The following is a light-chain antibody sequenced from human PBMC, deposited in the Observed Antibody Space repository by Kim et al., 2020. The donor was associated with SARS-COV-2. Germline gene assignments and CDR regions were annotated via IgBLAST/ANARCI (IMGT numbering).Light chain of an antibody. CDR2: SND. CDR1: SSNIGSNS. Sequence: GQGVTITCSGSSSNIGSNSVNWYQQLPGTAPKLLICSNDQRPSGVPDRFSGSKSGTSASLAISGLQSEDEADYYCAAWDDSLSAVVFGGGTQLTVL. J-gene: IGLJ2*01. V-gene: IGLV1-44*01. CDR3: AAWDDSLSAVV.